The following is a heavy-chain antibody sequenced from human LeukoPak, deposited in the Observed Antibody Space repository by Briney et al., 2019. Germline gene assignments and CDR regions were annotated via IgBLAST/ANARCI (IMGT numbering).Heavy chain of an antibody. D-gene: IGHD4-17*01. CDR1: GVSFDDYY. V-gene: IGHV4-34*01. Sequence: SETLSLTCAVSGVSFDDYYWSWVRQPPGKGLEWIGEINHSGYTNDSPSLKSRVTMSIDTSRKQFSLNLRSVTVADTAVYYCTRMTTGHDYWGQGTLVTVSS. CDR2: INHSGYT. CDR3: TRMTTGHDY. J-gene: IGHJ4*02.